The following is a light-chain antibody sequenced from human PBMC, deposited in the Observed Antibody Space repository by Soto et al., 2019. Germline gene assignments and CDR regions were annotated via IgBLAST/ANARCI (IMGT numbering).Light chain of an antibody. CDR1: KLGDKY. CDR3: QAWDSSTPVV. CDR2: QDS. J-gene: IGLJ2*01. V-gene: IGLV3-1*01. Sequence: SYEQTQPPSVSVSPGQTASITCSGDKLGDKYACWYQQKPGQSPVLVIYQDSKRPSGIPERFSGSKSGNTATLTISGTQAMDEADYYCQAWDSSTPVVFGGGTKLTVL.